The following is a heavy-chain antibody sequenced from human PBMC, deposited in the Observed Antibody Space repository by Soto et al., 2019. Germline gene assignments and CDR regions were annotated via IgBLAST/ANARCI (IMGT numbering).Heavy chain of an antibody. CDR3: AIASQGGLRHIAMAAPAVFDI. D-gene: IGHD6-19*01. J-gene: IGHJ3*02. V-gene: IGHV1-69*01. CDR1: GGTFSSYA. Sequence: QVQLVQSGAEVKKPGSSVKVSCKASGGTFSSYAISWVRQAPGQWLEWMGGIIPIFGTANYAQKFQGRVTITADESTSIADMELSSVRSETQVVYYCAIASQGGLRHIAMAAPAVFDICCQGTMATVSS. CDR2: IIPIFGTA.